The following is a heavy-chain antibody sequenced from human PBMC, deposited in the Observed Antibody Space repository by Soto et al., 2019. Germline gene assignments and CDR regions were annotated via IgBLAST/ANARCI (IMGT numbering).Heavy chain of an antibody. J-gene: IGHJ5*02. CDR1: GYTFTSYG. CDR3: ARIFIDELVFGWFDP. Sequence: ASVKVSCKASGYTFTSYGISWVRQAPGQGLEWMGWISAYNGNTNYAQKLQGRVTMTTDTSTSTAYMELRSLRSDDTAVYYCARIFIDELVFGWFDPWGQGTLVTVSS. V-gene: IGHV1-18*01. CDR2: ISAYNGNT. D-gene: IGHD3-3*01.